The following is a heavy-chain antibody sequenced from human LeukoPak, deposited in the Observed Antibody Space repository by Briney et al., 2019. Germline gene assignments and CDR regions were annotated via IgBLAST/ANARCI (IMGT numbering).Heavy chain of an antibody. V-gene: IGHV5-51*01. J-gene: IGHJ3*02. D-gene: IGHD2-21*01. CDR1: GYTFTTYW. CDR3: ARHGERGIFGAFNI. CDR2: IYPGDSDT. Sequence: GESLQISCQGSGYTFTTYWIGWVRQMPGKGLEWMGIIYPGDSDTRYSPSFQGQVTISADKSISTAYLQWSNLKASDTAMYYCARHGERGIFGAFNIWGQGTMVTVSS.